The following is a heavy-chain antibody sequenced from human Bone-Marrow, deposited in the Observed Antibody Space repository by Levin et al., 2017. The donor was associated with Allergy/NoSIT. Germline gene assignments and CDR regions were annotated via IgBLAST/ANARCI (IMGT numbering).Heavy chain of an antibody. CDR1: GGSISSYY. CDR3: ARDGGYYDSSGLYY. V-gene: IGHV4-59*01. Sequence: NSSETLSLTCTVSGGSISSYYWSWIRQPPGKGLEWIGYIYYSGSTNYNPSLKSRVTISVDTSKNQFSLKLSSVTAADTAVYYCARDGGYYDSSGLYYWGQGTLVTVSS. D-gene: IGHD3-22*01. CDR2: IYYSGST. J-gene: IGHJ4*02.